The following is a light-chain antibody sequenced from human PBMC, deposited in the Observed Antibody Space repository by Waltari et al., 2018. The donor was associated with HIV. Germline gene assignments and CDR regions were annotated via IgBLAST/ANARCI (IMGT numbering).Light chain of an antibody. CDR1: NSNIGSNT. V-gene: IGLV1-44*01. CDR3: ATWHDSLTVV. CDR2: SDK. Sequence: QSVLTQPPSASGTTGQRVTISCSGRNSNIGSNTVNWYQQLPGTAPTLLIYSDKQRPSGVPDRFSGSKSGTSASLAISGLQSEDEAEYYCATWHDSLTVVFGGGTKLTVL. J-gene: IGLJ2*01.